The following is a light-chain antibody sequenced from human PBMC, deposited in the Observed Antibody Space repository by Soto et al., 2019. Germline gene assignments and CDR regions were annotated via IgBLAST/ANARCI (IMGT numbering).Light chain of an antibody. CDR3: SSYAGSNNFV. V-gene: IGLV2-8*01. J-gene: IGLJ1*01. Sequence: QSVLPQPPSGSGSPGQSVTISCTGTSSDVGGYNYVSWYQQHPGKAPKLMIYEVSKRPSGVPDRLSGSKSGNTASLTVSGLQAEDEADYYCSSYAGSNNFVFGTGTKVTVL. CDR2: EVS. CDR1: SSDVGGYNY.